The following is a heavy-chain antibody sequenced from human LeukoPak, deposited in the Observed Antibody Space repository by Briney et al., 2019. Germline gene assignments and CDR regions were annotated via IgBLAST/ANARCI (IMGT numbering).Heavy chain of an antibody. CDR3: ARDSGSYPHWFAP. CDR1: GGSISSYY. J-gene: IGHJ5*02. V-gene: IGHV4-59*01. Sequence: SETLSPTCTVSGGSISSYYWNWIRQPPGKGLEWIGYIFYSGITNYNPSLKSRVTISVDTSKKQFSLKLTSVTAADTAVYYCARDSGSYPHWFAPSGQGTLVTVSS. D-gene: IGHD1-26*01. CDR2: IFYSGIT.